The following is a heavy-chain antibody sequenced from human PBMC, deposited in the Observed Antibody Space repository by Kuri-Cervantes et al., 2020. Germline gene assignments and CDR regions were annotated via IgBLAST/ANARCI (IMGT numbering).Heavy chain of an antibody. Sequence: GSLRLSCAVSGYSISSGYYWGWIRQPPGKGLEWIGSIYHSGSTYYNPSLKSRVTISVDTSKNQFSLKLSSVTAADTAVYYCARDLDWFDPWGQGTLVTVSS. CDR2: IYHSGST. V-gene: IGHV4-38-2*02. CDR3: ARDLDWFDP. CDR1: GYSISSGYY. J-gene: IGHJ5*02.